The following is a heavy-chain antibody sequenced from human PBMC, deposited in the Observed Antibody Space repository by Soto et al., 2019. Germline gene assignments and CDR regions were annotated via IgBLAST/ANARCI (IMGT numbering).Heavy chain of an antibody. V-gene: IGHV3-48*02. J-gene: IGHJ4*02. D-gene: IGHD2-21*02. CDR2: ISSSSSTI. CDR1: GFTFSSYS. CDR3: ARDLTSYCGGDCLPIYFDY. Sequence: EVQLVESGGGLVQPGGSLRLSCAASGFTFSSYSMNWVRQAPGKGLEWVSYISSSSSTIYYADSVKGRFTISRDNAKNSLYLQMNSLRDEDTAVYYCARDLTSYCGGDCLPIYFDYWGQGTLVTVSS.